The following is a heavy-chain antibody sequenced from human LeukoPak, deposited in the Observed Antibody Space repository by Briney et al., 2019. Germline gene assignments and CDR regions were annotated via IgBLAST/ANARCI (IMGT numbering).Heavy chain of an antibody. V-gene: IGHV4-4*07. J-gene: IGHJ3*02. CDR3: ARDPYYYDSSGYYFGDAFDI. CDR1: GGSISSYY. Sequence: SETLSLTCTGSGGSISSYYWSWIRQPAGKGLEWIGRIYTSGSTNYNPSLKSRVTMSVDTSKNQFSLKLSSVTAADTAVYYCARDPYYYDSSGYYFGDAFDIWGQGTMVTVSS. D-gene: IGHD3-22*01. CDR2: IYTSGST.